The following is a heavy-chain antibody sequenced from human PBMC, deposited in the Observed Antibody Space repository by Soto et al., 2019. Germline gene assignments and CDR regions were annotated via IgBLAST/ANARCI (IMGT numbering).Heavy chain of an antibody. CDR1: GGSFSDYY. V-gene: IGHV4-34*01. CDR2: INHSGST. J-gene: IGHJ2*01. Sequence: QVQLQQWGAGLLKPSETLSLTCAVYGGSFSDYYWSWIRQPPGKGLKWIGEINHSGSTKYNPSLKTRVTISLDTSKNPFSLKLSSVTAADTAVYYCARGLHSMKGYYFFDLWGRGTLVTVSS. CDR3: ARGLHSMKGYYFFDL. D-gene: IGHD1-26*01.